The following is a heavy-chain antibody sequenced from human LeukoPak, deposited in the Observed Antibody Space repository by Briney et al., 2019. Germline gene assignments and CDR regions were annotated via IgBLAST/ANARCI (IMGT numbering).Heavy chain of an antibody. CDR3: ARAARPYDSSGYYFDY. D-gene: IGHD3-22*01. CDR1: GFTFSSYA. CDR2: ISGSGGST. J-gene: IGHJ4*02. V-gene: IGHV3-23*01. Sequence: GGSLRLSCAASGFTFSSYAMSWVRQAPGKGLEWVSAISGSGGSTYYADSVRGRFTISRDNSKNILHLEMNGLRAEDTAVYYCARAARPYDSSGYYFDYWGQGTLVTVSS.